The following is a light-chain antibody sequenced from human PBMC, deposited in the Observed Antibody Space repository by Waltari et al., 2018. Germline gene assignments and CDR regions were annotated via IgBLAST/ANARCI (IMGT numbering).Light chain of an antibody. CDR1: SSDVGADNL. J-gene: IGLJ2*01. V-gene: IGLV2-23*02. CDR2: EVT. Sequence: QSALTQPASVSGSPGQSITISCTGTSSDVGADNLVSWYQQHPGKAPKLMIYEVTKRPAGISNRFSGSKSGNTASLTISGLQAEDEADYYCCSYARSSSVVFGGGTKLTVL. CDR3: CSYARSSSVV.